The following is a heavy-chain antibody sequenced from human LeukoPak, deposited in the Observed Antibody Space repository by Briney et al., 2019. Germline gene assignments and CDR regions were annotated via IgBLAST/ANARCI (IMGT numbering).Heavy chain of an antibody. CDR1: GGTFSSYA. V-gene: IGHV1-69*05. CDR3: ARGDIVVVPAATYWYFDL. Sequence: ASVKVSCKASGGTFSSYAISWVRQAPGQGLEWMGGIIPIFGTANYAQKFQGRVTITTDESTSTAYMELSSLRSEDTAVYYCARGDIVVVPAATYWYFDLWGRGTPVTVSS. J-gene: IGHJ2*01. D-gene: IGHD2-2*01. CDR2: IIPIFGTA.